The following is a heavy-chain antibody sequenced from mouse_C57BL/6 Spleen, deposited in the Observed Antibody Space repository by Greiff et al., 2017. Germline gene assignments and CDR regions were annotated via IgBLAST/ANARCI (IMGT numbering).Heavy chain of an antibody. CDR3: AMGDYDGWFAY. Sequence: EVKLVESGGGLVKPGGSLKLSCAASGFTFSDYGMHWVRQAPEKGLEWVAYISSGSSTIYYADTVKGRFTISRDNAKNTLFLQMTSLRSEDTAMYYCAMGDYDGWFAYWGQGTLVTVSA. CDR2: ISSGSSTI. V-gene: IGHV5-17*01. D-gene: IGHD2-4*01. J-gene: IGHJ3*01. CDR1: GFTFSDYG.